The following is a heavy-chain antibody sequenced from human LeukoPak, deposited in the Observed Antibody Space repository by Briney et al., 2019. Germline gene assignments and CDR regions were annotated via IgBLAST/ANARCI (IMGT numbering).Heavy chain of an antibody. D-gene: IGHD2-15*01. CDR3: ARERSGGHFDF. Sequence: ASVKVSCKASGYTFTSYHMHWVRQAPGQGLEWMGIINPSDGVTVYAQKFQGRVTMTRDTFTSTVYMDLNSLKSEDMAVYYCARERSGGHFDFWGQGTLVTVSS. CDR2: INPSDGVT. V-gene: IGHV1-46*01. CDR1: GYTFTSYH. J-gene: IGHJ4*02.